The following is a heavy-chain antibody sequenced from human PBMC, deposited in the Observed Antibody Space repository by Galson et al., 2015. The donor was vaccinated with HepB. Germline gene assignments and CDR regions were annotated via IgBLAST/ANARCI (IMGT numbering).Heavy chain of an antibody. CDR3: ARDVPILGGAFDI. J-gene: IGHJ3*02. CDR1: GFPYSTSN. D-gene: IGHD2-21*01. Sequence: SLRLSCAASGFPYSTSNMVWFRQAAGKGLEWLSYIDSTSRAIYYADSVKGRFTVSRDNGQNSLSLQMNSLRVGDTAVYYCARDVPILGGAFDIWGPGTIVSVSA. V-gene: IGHV3-48*01. CDR2: IDSTSRAI.